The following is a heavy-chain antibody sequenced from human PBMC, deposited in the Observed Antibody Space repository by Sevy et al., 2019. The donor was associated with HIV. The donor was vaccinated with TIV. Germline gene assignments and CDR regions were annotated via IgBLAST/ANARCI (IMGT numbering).Heavy chain of an antibody. V-gene: IGHV3-30*02. D-gene: IGHD2-15*01. Sequence: GGSLRLSCAASGFTFSRYGMHWDRQSPGKGLEWVAFIRYDGSNKYFADSVKGRFTISRDNSDNTVFLQMNSLRAEDSAVYYCASGLAYWYFDLWGRGTLVTVSS. CDR2: IRYDGSNK. CDR1: GFTFSRYG. J-gene: IGHJ2*01. CDR3: ASGLAYWYFDL.